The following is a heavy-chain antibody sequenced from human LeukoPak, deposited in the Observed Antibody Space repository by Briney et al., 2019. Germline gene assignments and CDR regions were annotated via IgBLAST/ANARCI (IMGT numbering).Heavy chain of an antibody. Sequence: SETLSLTCTVSGGSISSYYWSWIRQPAGKGLEWIGRIYTSGSTNYNPSLKSRVTMSVDTSKNQFSLKLSSVTAADTAVYYCARGRLRYFDWLSNPPVYFDYWGQGTLVTVSS. CDR3: ARGRLRYFDWLSNPPVYFDY. V-gene: IGHV4-4*07. D-gene: IGHD3-9*01. CDR2: IYTSGST. J-gene: IGHJ4*02. CDR1: GGSISSYY.